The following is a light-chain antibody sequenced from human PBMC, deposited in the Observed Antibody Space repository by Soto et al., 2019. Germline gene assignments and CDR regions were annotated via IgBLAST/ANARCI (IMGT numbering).Light chain of an antibody. CDR3: QQRSNWPLGT. J-gene: IGKJ1*01. Sequence: EIVLTQSPATLSLSPGERATLSCRASQSVSSYLAWYQQKPGQAPRLLIYDASNRATGIPARFSGSGSGTDFTLTISSLEPEDFPVYYCQQRSNWPLGTFGQGTKVEIK. CDR2: DAS. V-gene: IGKV3-11*01. CDR1: QSVSSY.